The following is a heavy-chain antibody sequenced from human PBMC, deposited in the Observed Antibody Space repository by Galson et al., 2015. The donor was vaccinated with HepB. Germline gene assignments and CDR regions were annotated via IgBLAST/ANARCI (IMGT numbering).Heavy chain of an antibody. CDR3: AKDAAVVTPRDAFDI. CDR1: GLTFSSYG. J-gene: IGHJ3*02. Sequence: SLRLSCAASGLTFSSYGMHWVRQAPGKGLEWVAFIRYDGSNKYYADSVKGRFTISRDNSKNTLYLQMNSLRAEDTAVYYCAKDAAVVTPRDAFDIWGQGTMVTVSS. CDR2: IRYDGSNK. V-gene: IGHV3-30*02. D-gene: IGHD4-23*01.